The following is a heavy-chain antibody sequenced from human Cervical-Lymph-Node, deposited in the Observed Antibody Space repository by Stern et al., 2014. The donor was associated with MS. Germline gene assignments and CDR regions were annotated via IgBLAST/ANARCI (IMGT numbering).Heavy chain of an antibody. J-gene: IGHJ6*02. D-gene: IGHD3-3*01. CDR2: FDPEDGET. CDR3: ATDRDDFRRGYSAPTKGYGLDV. CDR1: GYTLTELS. Sequence: QVQLVQSGAEVKKPGASVKVSCKVSGYTLTELSMHWVRQAPGKGLEWMGGFDPEDGETIYAQKFQGRVTMTEDTSQDPTYMALSSLRSEDTAVYYCATDRDDFRRGYSAPTKGYGLDVWGQGTTVTVSS. V-gene: IGHV1-24*01.